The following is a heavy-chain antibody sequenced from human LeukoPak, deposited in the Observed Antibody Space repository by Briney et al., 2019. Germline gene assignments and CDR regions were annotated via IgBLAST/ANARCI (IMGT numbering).Heavy chain of an antibody. Sequence: PSETLSLTCAVYGGSFNGYYWSWIRQPPGKGLEWIGEINHSGSTNHNASLKRRVTISVHTSKKQFSQKLSSVTAADTAVYYCARGHPHAHKYQLLGGVGWFVPCGQGTLVTVSS. CDR1: GGSFNGYY. CDR3: ARGHPHAHKYQLLGGVGWFVP. V-gene: IGHV4-34*01. CDR2: INHSGST. D-gene: IGHD2-2*01. J-gene: IGHJ5*02.